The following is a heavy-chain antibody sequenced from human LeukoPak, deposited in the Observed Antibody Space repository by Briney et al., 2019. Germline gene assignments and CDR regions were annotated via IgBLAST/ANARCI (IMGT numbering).Heavy chain of an antibody. Sequence: PGGYLRLSCAASGFTVSSNYMSWVRQAPGKGLEWVSVIYSAGSTYYADSVKGRFTISRDSSKNALYLQMNTLRAEDTAVYYCVYLTTVSLGSTGYYYHYMDVWGKRT. CDR1: GFTVSSNY. D-gene: IGHD4-17*01. J-gene: IGHJ6*03. V-gene: IGHV3-53*01. CDR2: IYSAGST. CDR3: VYLTTVSLGSTGYYYHYMDV.